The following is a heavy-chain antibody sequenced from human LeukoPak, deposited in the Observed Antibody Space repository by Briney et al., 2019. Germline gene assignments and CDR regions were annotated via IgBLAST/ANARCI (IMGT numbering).Heavy chain of an antibody. CDR1: EFTFINYG. Sequence: GGSLRLSCAASEFTFINYGMSWVRQAPGKGLEWVSAIGTSGVNTYYADSVKGRFTISRDNSKNTLFLQINSLRAEGTAVYYCAKSFGAFWYFDLWGRGTLVTVSS. CDR3: AKSFGAFWYFDL. J-gene: IGHJ2*01. D-gene: IGHD3-10*01. CDR2: IGTSGVNT. V-gene: IGHV3-23*01.